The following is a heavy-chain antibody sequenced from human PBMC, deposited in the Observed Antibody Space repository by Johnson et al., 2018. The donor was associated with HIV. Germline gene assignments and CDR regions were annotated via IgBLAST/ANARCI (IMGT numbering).Heavy chain of an antibody. CDR2: IYSGGST. J-gene: IGHJ3*02. D-gene: IGHD2-8*01. Sequence: MLLVESGGGLVQPGGSLRLSCAASGFTVSSNYMSWVRQAPGKGLEWVSVIYSGGSTYYADSVKGRFTISRDNSKYKLYLQMTSLRAEDTDVYYCARDPSYGMAHTDGFDIWGQGTMVTVSS. V-gene: IGHV3-66*01. CDR3: ARDPSYGMAHTDGFDI. CDR1: GFTVSSNY.